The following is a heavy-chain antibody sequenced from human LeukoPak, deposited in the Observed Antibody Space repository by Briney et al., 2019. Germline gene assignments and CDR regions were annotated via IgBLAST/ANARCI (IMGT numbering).Heavy chain of an antibody. CDR3: ARSVPDYTRFDY. CDR2: ISAYNGNT. V-gene: IGHV1-18*01. Sequence: EASVKVSCKASGYTFTSYGISWVRQAPGQGLEWMGWISAYNGNTNYAQKLQGRVTMTTDTSTSTAYMELRSLRSDDTAVYYCARSVPDYTRFDYWGQGALVTVSS. CDR1: GYTFTSYG. J-gene: IGHJ4*02. D-gene: IGHD4-11*01.